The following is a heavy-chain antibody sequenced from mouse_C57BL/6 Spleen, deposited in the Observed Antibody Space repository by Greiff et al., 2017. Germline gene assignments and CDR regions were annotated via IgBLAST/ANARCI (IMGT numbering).Heavy chain of an antibody. CDR2: IYPSDSET. CDR1: GYTFTSYW. D-gene: IGHD2-2*01. J-gene: IGHJ2*01. Sequence: QVQLQQPGAELVRPGSSVKLSCKASGYTFTSYWMDWVKQRPGQGLEWIGNIYPSDSETHYNQKFKDKATLTVDKSSSTAYMQLSSLTSEDSAVYYCARGGYDDVPFDYWGQGTTLTVSS. V-gene: IGHV1-61*01. CDR3: ARGGYDDVPFDY.